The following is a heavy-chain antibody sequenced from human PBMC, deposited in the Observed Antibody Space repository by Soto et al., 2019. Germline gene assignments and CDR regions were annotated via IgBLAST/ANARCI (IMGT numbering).Heavy chain of an antibody. CDR2: ISAYNGNT. CDR1: GYTFTSYG. V-gene: IGHV1-18*01. D-gene: IGHD3-3*01. Sequence: ASVKVSRRASGYTFTSYGLSWVRQAPGKGLEWMEWISAYNGNTNYAHKLQGRVTMTTGTFTSTAYTEPRSLRSDDTAVYYCARALRDFGVAYFDYLGQGNLVTLSS. CDR3: ARALRDFGVAYFDY. J-gene: IGHJ4*02.